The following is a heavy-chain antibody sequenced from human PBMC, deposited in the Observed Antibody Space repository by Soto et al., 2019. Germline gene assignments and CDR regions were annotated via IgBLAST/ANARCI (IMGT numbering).Heavy chain of an antibody. CDR3: ARGGAMGVDY. J-gene: IGHJ4*02. Sequence: EVQLVESGGGLVQPGGSLRLSCTASGFTFNNKWMHWVRQAPGKGLVWVSRIDGYSTTTNYADSVKGRFTISRDNAKNTVFLHVNSLTDEDTAVYYCARGGAMGVDYWGPGTLVTVSS. D-gene: IGHD1-26*01. CDR1: GFTFNNKW. V-gene: IGHV3-74*01. CDR2: IDGYSTTT.